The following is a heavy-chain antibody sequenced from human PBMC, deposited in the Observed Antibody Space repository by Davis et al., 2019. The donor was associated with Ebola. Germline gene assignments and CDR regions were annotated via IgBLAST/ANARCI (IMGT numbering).Heavy chain of an antibody. Sequence: GESLKISCAASGFAFSGYWMHWVRQAPGKGLEWVANIKQDGSEKYYVDSVKGRFTISRDNAKNSLYLQMNSLRAEDTAVYYCARDNSNTHWPFYFDYWGQGTLVTVSS. D-gene: IGHD2/OR15-2a*01. V-gene: IGHV3-7*01. CDR2: IKQDGSEK. CDR3: ARDNSNTHWPFYFDY. J-gene: IGHJ4*02. CDR1: GFAFSGYW.